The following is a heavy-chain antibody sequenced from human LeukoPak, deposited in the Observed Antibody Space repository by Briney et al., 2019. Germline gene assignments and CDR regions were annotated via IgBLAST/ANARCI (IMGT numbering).Heavy chain of an antibody. V-gene: IGHV3-23*01. CDR2: ISVSGSST. CDR3: AKLRVTAAVSY. J-gene: IGHJ4*02. Sequence: PGRSLRLSCTASGFTLDDYGVSWVRQAPGKGLEWVSSISVSGSSTSYADSVKGRFTISRDNSKNTLFLQMNSLRAEDTAVYYCAKLRVTAAVSYWGQGTLVTVSS. CDR1: GFTLDDYG. D-gene: IGHD6-13*01.